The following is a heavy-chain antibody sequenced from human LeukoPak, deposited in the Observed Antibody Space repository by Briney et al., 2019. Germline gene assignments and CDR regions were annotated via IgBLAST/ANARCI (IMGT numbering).Heavy chain of an antibody. CDR2: IRNDGSDK. D-gene: IGHD3-22*01. CDR3: AREGIVVVITTHFDY. Sequence: GGSLRLSCAASGFTFSCCGMHWVRQAPGKGLEWVTFIRNDGSDKYYAGSVKGRFTISRDNSKNTVYLQMNSLRAEDTAVYYCAREGIVVVITTHFDYWGQGTLVTVSS. V-gene: IGHV3-30*02. CDR1: GFTFSCCG. J-gene: IGHJ4*02.